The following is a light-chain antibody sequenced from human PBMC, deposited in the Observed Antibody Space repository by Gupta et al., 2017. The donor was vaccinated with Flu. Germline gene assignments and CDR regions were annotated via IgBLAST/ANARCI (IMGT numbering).Light chain of an antibody. CDR3: QQYYSTPPYT. CDR2: WAS. J-gene: IGKJ2*01. Sequence: KSSQSVLYSSNNKNYLAWYQQKPGQPPKLLIYWASTRESGVPDRFSGSGSGTDITLTISSLQAEDVAVYYCQQYYSTPPYTFGQGTKLEIK. CDR1: QSVLYSSNNKNY. V-gene: IGKV4-1*01.